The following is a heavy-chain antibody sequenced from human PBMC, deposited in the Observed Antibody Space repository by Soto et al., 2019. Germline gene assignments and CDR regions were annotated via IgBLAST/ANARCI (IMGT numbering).Heavy chain of an antibody. Sequence: EVQLVESGGGLVQPGRSLRLSCAASGFTFDDFAMHWVRQAPGKDLEWVSGVDWNSGSTAYADSVKGRFTISRDNARNSLYLQMNSLRAEDTALYYCVKGRGSYEVKFGMDVWGQGTTVTVSS. CDR3: VKGRGSYEVKFGMDV. CDR1: GFTFDDFA. V-gene: IGHV3-9*01. CDR2: VDWNSGST. D-gene: IGHD6-25*01. J-gene: IGHJ6*02.